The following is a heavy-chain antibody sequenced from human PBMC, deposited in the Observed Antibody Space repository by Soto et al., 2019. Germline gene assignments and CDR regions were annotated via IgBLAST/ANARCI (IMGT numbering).Heavy chain of an antibody. CDR3: VKTAAGGKNYYGMYV. Sequence: GESLKISCKGSGYSFTSYWIGWARQMPGKGLEWMGIIYPGDSDTRYSPSFQGQVTISADKSISTAYLQWSSLKASDTAMYYFVKTAAGGKNYYGMYVWGQGTTVTVSS. CDR1: GYSFTSYW. CDR2: IYPGDSDT. V-gene: IGHV5-51*01. J-gene: IGHJ6*02. D-gene: IGHD6-13*01.